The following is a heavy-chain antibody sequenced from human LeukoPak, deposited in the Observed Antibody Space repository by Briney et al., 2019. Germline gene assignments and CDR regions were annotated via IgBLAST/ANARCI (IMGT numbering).Heavy chain of an antibody. CDR1: GYTFTSYA. D-gene: IGHD3-22*01. V-gene: IGHV7-4-1*02. J-gene: IGHJ2*01. CDR3: ATPNDSSGYSYWYFDL. Sequence: ASVKVSCKASGYTFTSYAMNWVRQAPGQGLEWMGWINTNTGNPTYAQGFTGRFVFSLDTSVSTAYLQISSLKAEDTAVYYCATPNDSSGYSYWYFDLWGRGTLVTVSS. CDR2: INTNTGNP.